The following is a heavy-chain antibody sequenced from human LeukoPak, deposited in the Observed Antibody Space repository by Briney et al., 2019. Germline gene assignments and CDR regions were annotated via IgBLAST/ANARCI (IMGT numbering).Heavy chain of an antibody. CDR1: GFTFSSYW. J-gene: IGHJ5*02. CDR2: INSDGSST. V-gene: IGHV3-74*01. CDR3: LRGVGGDSRFDP. D-gene: IGHD1-26*01. Sequence: QPGGSLRLSCAASGFTFSSYWMHWVRQAPGKGLVWVSRINSDGSSTRYADSVKGRFTISRDNAKNTLYLQMNSLRAEDTAVYYCLRGVGGDSRFDPWGRGTLVTVSS.